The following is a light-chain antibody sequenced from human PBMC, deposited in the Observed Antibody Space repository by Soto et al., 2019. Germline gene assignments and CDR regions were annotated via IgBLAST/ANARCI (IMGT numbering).Light chain of an antibody. Sequence: DIVLTQSPGALSLSTGEGATLSCRASQSLTNVFLAWYQQKSGPAPRLLIYGASRRATGIPDRFSGRGSGTACTLTTSRLEPEDLAVYFFLQYATSPYTFSQGTTLEIK. CDR3: LQYATSPYT. CDR2: GAS. J-gene: IGKJ2*01. V-gene: IGKV3-20*01. CDR1: QSLTNVF.